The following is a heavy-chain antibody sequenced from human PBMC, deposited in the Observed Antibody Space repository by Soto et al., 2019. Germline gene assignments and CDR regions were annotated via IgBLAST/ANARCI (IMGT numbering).Heavy chain of an antibody. CDR1: GFTFSSYA. V-gene: IGHV3-30-3*01. J-gene: IGHJ4*02. CDR2: ISYDGSNK. D-gene: IGHD3-22*01. Sequence: QVQLVESGGGVVQPGRSLRLSCAASGFTFSSYAMHWVRQAPGKGLEWVAVISYDGSNKYYADSVKGRFTISRDNSXXTLYLQMNSLRAEDTAVYYCARAGMEWLLLQAPDYWGQGTLVTVSS. CDR3: ARAGMEWLLLQAPDY.